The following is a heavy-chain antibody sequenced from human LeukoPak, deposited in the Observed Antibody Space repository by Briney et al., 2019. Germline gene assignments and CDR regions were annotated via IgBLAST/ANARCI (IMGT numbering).Heavy chain of an antibody. Sequence: TLSLTCTVSGGSISSGGYYWSWIRQPPGKGLEWIGYIYHSGSTYYNPSLKSRVTISVDRSKNQFSLKLSSVTAADTAVYYCARSEFGELLFDYWGQGTLVTVSS. J-gene: IGHJ4*02. CDR2: IYHSGST. CDR1: GGSISSGGYY. D-gene: IGHD3-10*01. V-gene: IGHV4-30-2*01. CDR3: ARSEFGELLFDY.